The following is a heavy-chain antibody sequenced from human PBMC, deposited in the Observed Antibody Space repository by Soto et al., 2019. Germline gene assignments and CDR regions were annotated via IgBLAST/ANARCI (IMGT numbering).Heavy chain of an antibody. Sequence: PSETLSLTCTVSGGSISSSSYYWGWIRQPPGKGLEWIGSIYYSGSTYYNPSLKSRVTVSVDTSKNQFSLKLSSVTAADTAVYYCARHAHRITIAANWGQGTLVTVSS. CDR3: ARHAHRITIAAN. D-gene: IGHD3-3*01. V-gene: IGHV4-39*01. CDR1: GGSISSSSYY. CDR2: IYYSGST. J-gene: IGHJ4*02.